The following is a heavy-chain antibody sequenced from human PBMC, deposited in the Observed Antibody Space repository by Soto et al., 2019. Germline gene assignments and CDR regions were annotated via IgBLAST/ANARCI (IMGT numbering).Heavy chain of an antibody. D-gene: IGHD2-15*01. Sequence: PSETLSLTCTVSGDSITNLYWSWLRQPPGKGLDWIGYIHYSGSTNYDPSLKSRVTMSVDTSKNQFSLKLSSVTAADTDVYYCARGGWSLDSWGQGTLVTVSS. CDR3: ARGGWSLDS. V-gene: IGHV4-59*11. J-gene: IGHJ4*02. CDR1: GDSITNLY. CDR2: IHYSGST.